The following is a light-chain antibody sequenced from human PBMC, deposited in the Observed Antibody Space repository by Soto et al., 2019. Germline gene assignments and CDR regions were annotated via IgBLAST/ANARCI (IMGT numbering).Light chain of an antibody. CDR2: GAS. CDR1: QSVCSSY. J-gene: IGKJ1*01. Sequence: EIVLTQSPGTLSLSPGERVTLSCRASQSVCSSYLAWYQQKPGQAPRLLIYGASSRATGIPDRFSGSGSGTDFILTISRLEPEDFAVYYCQQYGSSPLTFGQGTKVEIK. V-gene: IGKV3-20*01. CDR3: QQYGSSPLT.